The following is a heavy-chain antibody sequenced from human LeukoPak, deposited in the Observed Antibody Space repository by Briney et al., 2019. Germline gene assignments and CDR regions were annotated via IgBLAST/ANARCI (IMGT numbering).Heavy chain of an antibody. Sequence: GGSLRLSCAASGFTFSTYGMNWVRQAPGKGLELVAFIWYDGNNKYYADSVKGRFTLSRDNSKNTLYLQMTSLQADDMAVYYCAKSYANLNWYFHLWGRGTLVTVS. V-gene: IGHV3-30*02. CDR1: GFTFSTYG. CDR2: IWYDGNNK. J-gene: IGHJ2*01. CDR3: AKSYANLNWYFHL. D-gene: IGHD2-8*01.